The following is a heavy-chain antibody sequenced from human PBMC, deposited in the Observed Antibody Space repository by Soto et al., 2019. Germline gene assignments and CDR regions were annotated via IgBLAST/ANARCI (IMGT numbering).Heavy chain of an antibody. J-gene: IGHJ6*02. V-gene: IGHV6-1*01. CDR1: GGSVLKKTAG. D-gene: IGHD3-10*01. Sequence: SQTLTVIEVISGGSVLKKTAGWMSLRHAPSRGLEWLGRTYYKSKWNNDYALSVKSRITINPDTSKNQFSLHLYSVTPEDTAVYYCTGITWFRGMDVWGQGTPVTVSS. CDR2: TYYKSKWNN. CDR3: TGITWFRGMDV.